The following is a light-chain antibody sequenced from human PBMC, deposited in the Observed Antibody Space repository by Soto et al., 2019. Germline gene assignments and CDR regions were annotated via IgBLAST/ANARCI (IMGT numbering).Light chain of an antibody. Sequence: QSALTQPPSASGSPGQSVTISCTGTSSDVGGYKYVSWYQHHPGKDPKVVIYEVTKRPSGVPDRFSGSQSGNTASLTVSGLQAEDEADYYCSSYGGTNNVVFGGGTQLTVL. CDR1: SSDVGGYKY. V-gene: IGLV2-8*01. CDR3: SSYGGTNNVV. J-gene: IGLJ2*01. CDR2: EVT.